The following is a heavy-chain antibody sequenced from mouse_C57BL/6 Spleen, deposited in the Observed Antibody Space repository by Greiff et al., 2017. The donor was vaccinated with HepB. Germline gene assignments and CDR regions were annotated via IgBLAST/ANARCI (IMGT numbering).Heavy chain of an antibody. CDR3: TRSGDDGGFAY. J-gene: IGHJ3*01. CDR1: GYTFTSYW. V-gene: IGHV1-5*01. Sequence: DVQLQESGTVLARPGASVKMSCKTSGYTFTSYWMHWVKQRPGQGLEWIGAIYPGNSDTSYNQKFKGKAKLTAVTSASTSYMELSSLTNEDSAVYYCTRSGDDGGFAYWGQGTLVTVSA. D-gene: IGHD2-12*01. CDR2: IYPGNSDT.